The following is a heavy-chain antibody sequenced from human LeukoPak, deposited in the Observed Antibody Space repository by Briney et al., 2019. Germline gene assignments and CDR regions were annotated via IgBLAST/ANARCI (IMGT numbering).Heavy chain of an antibody. V-gene: IGHV1-18*04. CDR2: ISAYNGNT. CDR1: GYTFYNYD. CDR3: ARVRSAIGIRGGGMDV. D-gene: IGHD3-10*01. J-gene: IGHJ6*04. Sequence: ASVKVSCKASGYTFYNYDITWVRPAPGQGLEWMGWISAYNGNTNYAQKFQGRVTMITDTSTSTAYMELRSLRSDDTAVYYCARVRSAIGIRGGGMDVWGKGTTVTVSS.